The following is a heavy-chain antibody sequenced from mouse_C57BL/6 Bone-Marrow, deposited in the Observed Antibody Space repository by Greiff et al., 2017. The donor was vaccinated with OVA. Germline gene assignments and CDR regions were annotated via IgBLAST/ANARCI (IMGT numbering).Heavy chain of an antibody. CDR2: VYTYNGGS. V-gene: IGHV1-36*01. J-gene: IGHJ3*01. CDR3: ARYGIYYDYEPFAY. CDR1: GFTFTDYY. Sequence: EVQLQQSGPVLVKPGPSVKISCKASGFTFTDYYMHWVKQSHGKSLEWIGLVYTYNGGSSYNQKFKGKVTVSVDTSASTAYIELNSLTSEDSAVYYVARYGIYYDYEPFAYWGQGTLVTVSA. D-gene: IGHD2-4*01.